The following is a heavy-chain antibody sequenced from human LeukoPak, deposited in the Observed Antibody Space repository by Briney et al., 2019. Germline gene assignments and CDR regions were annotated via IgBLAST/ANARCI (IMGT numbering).Heavy chain of an antibody. CDR3: ARDGVRTRNFDY. CDR1: GFTFSSYA. D-gene: IGHD1-14*01. V-gene: IGHV3-30-3*01. Sequence: GGSLRLSCAASGFTFSSYAMHWVRQAPGKGLEWVAVISYDGSNKYYADSVKGRFTISRDNSKNTLYLQMNSLRAEDTAVYYCARDGVRTRNFDYWGQGTLVTVSS. CDR2: ISYDGSNK. J-gene: IGHJ4*02.